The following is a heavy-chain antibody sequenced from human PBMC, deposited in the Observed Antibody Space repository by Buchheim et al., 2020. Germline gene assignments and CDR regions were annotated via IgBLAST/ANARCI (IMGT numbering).Heavy chain of an antibody. CDR3: ARVNVVDYDYVWGSYRPEWYCDY. CDR1: GFTFSSYW. D-gene: IGHD3-16*02. V-gene: IGHV3-7*01. CDR2: IKQDGSEK. Sequence: EVQLVESGGGLVQPGGSLRLSCAASGFTFSSYWMSWVRQAPGKGLEWVANIKQDGSEKYYVDSVKGRFTISRDNAKNSLYLQMNSLRAEDTAVYYCARVNVVDYDYVWGSYRPEWYCDYWGQGTL. J-gene: IGHJ4*02.